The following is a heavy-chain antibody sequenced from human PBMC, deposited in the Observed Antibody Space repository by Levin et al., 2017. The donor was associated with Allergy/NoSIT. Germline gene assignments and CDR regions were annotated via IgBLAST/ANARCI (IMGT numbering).Heavy chain of an antibody. CDR2: IKYDGFT. V-gene: IGHV4-34*01. D-gene: IGHD2-21*02. J-gene: IGHJ4*02. CDR3: ARAWGRGDHFDH. Sequence: ETLSLTCAVYGGSLSDYFWIWIRQSPVKGLEWIGEIKYDGFTNYNPSLGSRVAISLDMSKNQFALKLSSVTAADTAVYYCARAWGRGDHFDHWGRGSPVTVSS. CDR1: GGSLSDYF.